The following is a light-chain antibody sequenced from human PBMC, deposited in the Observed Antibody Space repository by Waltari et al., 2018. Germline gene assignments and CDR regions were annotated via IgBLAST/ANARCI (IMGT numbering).Light chain of an antibody. CDR2: WAS. J-gene: IGKJ4*01. CDR3: QQYYSTPLT. V-gene: IGKV4-1*01. CDR1: QSVLYISANKSY. Sequence: IVMTQSPDSLAVSLGERATINFKSIQSVLYISANKSYLNWYQQKPGQPPKLLIYWASTRESGVPDRISGAGSGTDFTLTISSLQSEDVAVYYCQQYYSTPLTFGGGTKVEIK.